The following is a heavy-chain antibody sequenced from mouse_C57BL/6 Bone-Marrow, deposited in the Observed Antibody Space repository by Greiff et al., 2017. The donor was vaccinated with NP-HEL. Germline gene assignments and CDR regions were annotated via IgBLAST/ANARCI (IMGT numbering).Heavy chain of an antibody. CDR2: LYPRSGNN. J-gene: IGHJ3*01. Sequence: VQLQQSGAELARPGASVKLSCKASGYTFTSYGISWVKQRTGQGLEGIGELYPRSGNNYYNEKFKGKATLPADQSSSTAYMELRSLTSDDSAVYFCARGGYYYGSSYVSYWGQGTLVTVSA. CDR3: ARGGYYYGSSYVSY. CDR1: GYTFTSYG. D-gene: IGHD1-1*01. V-gene: IGHV1-81*01.